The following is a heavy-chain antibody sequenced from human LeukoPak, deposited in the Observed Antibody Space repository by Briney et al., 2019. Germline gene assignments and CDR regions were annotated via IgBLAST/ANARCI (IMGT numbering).Heavy chain of an antibody. CDR2: ISGSGYNT. Sequence: HSGGSLRLSCAASGFTFSSYAMSWVRQVPGKGLEWVSAISGSGYNTYYASSVRRRFTISRANPENTLYLHTDTLRADDTALYFCSKDRSGRTATTVMVAWGRGTLVTVSS. V-gene: IGHV3-23*01. J-gene: IGHJ5*02. CDR1: GFTFSSYA. CDR3: SKDRSGRTATTVMVA. D-gene: IGHD4-17*01.